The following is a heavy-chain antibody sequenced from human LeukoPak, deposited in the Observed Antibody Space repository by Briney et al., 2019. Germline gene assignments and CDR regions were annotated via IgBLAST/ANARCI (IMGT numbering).Heavy chain of an antibody. D-gene: IGHD4-17*01. V-gene: IGHV4-39*01. J-gene: IGHJ5*02. Sequence: PSETLSLTCTVSGGSISGSSYYWGWIRQPPGKGLEWIGSIYYSGSTYYNPSLKSRVTISVDTSKNQFSLKLSSVTAADTAVYYCARVGVNYGDYVGWFDPWGQGTLVTVSS. CDR3: ARVGVNYGDYVGWFDP. CDR1: GGSISGSSYY. CDR2: IYYSGST.